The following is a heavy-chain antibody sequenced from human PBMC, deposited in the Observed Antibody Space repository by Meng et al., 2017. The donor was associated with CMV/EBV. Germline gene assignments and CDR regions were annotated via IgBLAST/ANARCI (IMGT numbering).Heavy chain of an antibody. CDR2: IYYSGST. CDR1: GGSTSSSSYY. D-gene: IGHD6-13*01. Sequence: SETLSLTCTVSGGSTSSSSYYWGWIRQPPGKGLEWIGSIYYSGSTYYNPSLKSRVTISVDTSKNKFSLKLSSVTAADTAVYYCARDERYSSSWFWRLFDYWGQGTLVTVSS. CDR3: ARDERYSSSWFWRLFDY. J-gene: IGHJ4*02. V-gene: IGHV4-39*07.